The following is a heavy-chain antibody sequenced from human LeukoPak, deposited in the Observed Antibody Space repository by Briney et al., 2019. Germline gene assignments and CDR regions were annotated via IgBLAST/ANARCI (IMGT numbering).Heavy chain of an antibody. CDR1: GGTFSSYA. CDR3: ARPYGSGSYPSY. Sequence: SVKVSCKASGGTFSSYAISWVRQAPGQGLEWMGGIIPIFGTANYAQKFQGRVTITADESTSTAYMELSSLRSEDTAVYYCARPYGSGSYPSYWGQGTLVTVSS. D-gene: IGHD3-10*01. V-gene: IGHV1-69*13. CDR2: IIPIFGTA. J-gene: IGHJ4*02.